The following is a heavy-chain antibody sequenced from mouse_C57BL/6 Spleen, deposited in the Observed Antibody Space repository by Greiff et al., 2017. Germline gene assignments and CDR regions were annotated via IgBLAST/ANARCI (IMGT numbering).Heavy chain of an antibody. D-gene: IGHD2-2*01. CDR1: GYSITSGYY. J-gene: IGHJ3*01. CDR2: ISYDGSN. CDR3: ARDGYGYDVAWFAY. V-gene: IGHV3-6*01. Sequence: DVQLQESGPGLVKPSQSLSLTCSVTGYSITSGYYWNWIRQFPGNTLEWMGYISYDGSNNYNQSLKNRISITRDTYKNQFFRKLNSVTTEDTATCSCARDGYGYDVAWFAYWGQGTLVTVSA.